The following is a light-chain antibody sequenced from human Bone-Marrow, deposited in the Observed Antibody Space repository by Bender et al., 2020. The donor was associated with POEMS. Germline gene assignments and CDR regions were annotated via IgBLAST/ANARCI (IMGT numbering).Light chain of an antibody. Sequence: QSALTQPASVSGSPGQSITISCTGTSSDVRNYRFVSWYQQHPGKAPKLLIYDVSSRPSGVPDRFSGSKSGTSASLAISGLQTEDESDYFCSSYTTSSTLVFGGGTKLTVL. J-gene: IGLJ3*02. CDR1: SSDVRNYRF. CDR2: DVS. V-gene: IGLV2-14*03. CDR3: SSYTTSSTLV.